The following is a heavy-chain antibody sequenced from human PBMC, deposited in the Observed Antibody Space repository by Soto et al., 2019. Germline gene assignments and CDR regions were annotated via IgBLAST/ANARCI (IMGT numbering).Heavy chain of an antibody. CDR2: INPNSGAT. CDR3: ARGGGTILVPLP. Sequence: ASVKVSCKAFGYTFTGYFMHWVRQAPGQGLEWLGWINPNSGATKYAQKFQGRVTLTRDTSINTAYMEMSMLRSDDTAVYYCARGGGTILVPLPWGQGTLVPVSS. V-gene: IGHV1-2*02. D-gene: IGHD6-6*01. CDR1: GYTFTGYF. J-gene: IGHJ5*02.